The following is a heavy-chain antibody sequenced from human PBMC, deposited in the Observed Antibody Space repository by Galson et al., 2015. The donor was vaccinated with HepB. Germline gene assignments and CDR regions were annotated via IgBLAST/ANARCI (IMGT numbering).Heavy chain of an antibody. Sequence: SVKVSCKASGGIFSTYVISWVRQAPGQGLEWMGGIIPLFGTANYAQKFQGRVTITADESVSTAYMELSSLRSEDTAVYYCARQALTGNYHNRPGSFDPWGQGTRVTVSA. CDR1: GGIFSTYV. J-gene: IGHJ5*02. V-gene: IGHV1-69*13. CDR2: IIPLFGTA. D-gene: IGHD7-27*01. CDR3: ARQALTGNYHNRPGSFDP.